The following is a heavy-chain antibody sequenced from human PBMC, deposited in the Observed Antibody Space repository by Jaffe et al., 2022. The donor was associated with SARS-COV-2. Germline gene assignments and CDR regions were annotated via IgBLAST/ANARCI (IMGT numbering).Heavy chain of an antibody. CDR3: STEGDVGLGESAFDI. Sequence: QVQLVESGGGVVQPGRSLRLSCAASGFSFSDYATHWVRQAPGKGLEWVAVILYDGSERYADSVKGRFTISRDNSKNTLYLQMNSLRPEDTAVYYCSTEGDVGLGESAFDIWGQGTLVTVSS. D-gene: IGHD2-21*02. V-gene: IGHV3-30*04. CDR1: GFSFSDYA. CDR2: ILYDGSER. J-gene: IGHJ3*02.